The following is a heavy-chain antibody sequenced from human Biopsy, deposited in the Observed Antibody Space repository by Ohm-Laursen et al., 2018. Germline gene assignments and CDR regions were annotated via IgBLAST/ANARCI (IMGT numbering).Heavy chain of an antibody. CDR3: ARGPHSGSHSCFDY. CDR2: IIPMFGTA. J-gene: IGHJ4*02. V-gene: IGHV1-69*13. CDR1: GGTFINYA. Sequence: GASVKVSRKASGGTFINYAISWVRQAPGQGLEWMGGIIPMFGTANYAQMSQGRVTISADESTSTSYMELSSLTTEDTAIYYCARGPHSGSHSCFDYWGRGTLVTVSS. D-gene: IGHD1-26*01.